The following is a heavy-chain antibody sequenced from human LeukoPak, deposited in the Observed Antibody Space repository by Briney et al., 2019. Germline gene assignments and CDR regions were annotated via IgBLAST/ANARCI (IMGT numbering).Heavy chain of an antibody. CDR1: GFTFTKCA. CDR2: ITATGDTA. D-gene: IGHD6-19*01. CDR3: AGDRNSDWYSPLDY. V-gene: IGHV3-23*01. J-gene: IGHJ4*02. Sequence: TGGSLRLSCVASGFTFTKCARSWIRQAPGKGLEWVAIITATGDTAYYADSVKGRFTISRDNSRNTVYMQMDSLRAEDTAIYYCAGDRNSDWYSPLDYWGQGSQVTVSP.